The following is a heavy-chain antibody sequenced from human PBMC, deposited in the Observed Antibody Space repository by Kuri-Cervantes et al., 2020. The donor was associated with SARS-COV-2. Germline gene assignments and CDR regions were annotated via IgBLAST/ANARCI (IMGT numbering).Heavy chain of an antibody. V-gene: IGHV3-30*02. Sequence: GESLKISCAASGFTFSSYGMHWVRQAPGKGLEWVAFIRYDGSNKYYADSVKGRFTISRDNSKNTLYLQMNSLRAEDTAVYYCAKDFSGGYYYFDYWGQGTLVTVSS. CDR1: GFTFSSYG. D-gene: IGHD3-3*01. J-gene: IGHJ4*02. CDR2: IRYDGSNK. CDR3: AKDFSGGYYYFDY.